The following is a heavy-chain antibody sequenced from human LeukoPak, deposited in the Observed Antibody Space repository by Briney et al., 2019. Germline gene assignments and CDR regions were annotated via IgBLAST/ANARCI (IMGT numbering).Heavy chain of an antibody. J-gene: IGHJ4*02. Sequence: PGGSLRLSCAASGFTFDDYAMHWVRQAPGKGLEWVSGISWNSGSIGYADSVKGRFTISRDNAKNSLYLQMNSLRAEDTALYYCAAILEWSETYYFDYWGQGTLVTVSS. CDR1: GFTFDDYA. D-gene: IGHD3-3*01. CDR2: ISWNSGSI. CDR3: AAILEWSETYYFDY. V-gene: IGHV3-9*01.